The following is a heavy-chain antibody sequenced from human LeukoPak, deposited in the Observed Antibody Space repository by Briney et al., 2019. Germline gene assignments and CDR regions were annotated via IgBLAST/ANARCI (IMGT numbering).Heavy chain of an antibody. CDR2: ISGSGGST. V-gene: IGHV3-23*01. CDR3: AKVQSRVVRGANDY. J-gene: IGHJ4*02. D-gene: IGHD3-10*01. Sequence: GGSLRLSCAASGFTFSSYAMSWVRQAPGKGLEWVSAISGSGGSTYYADSVKGRFTISRDNSKNTLYLQMNSLRAEDTAVYYCAKVQSRVVRGANDYWGQGTLVTVSS. CDR1: GFTFSSYA.